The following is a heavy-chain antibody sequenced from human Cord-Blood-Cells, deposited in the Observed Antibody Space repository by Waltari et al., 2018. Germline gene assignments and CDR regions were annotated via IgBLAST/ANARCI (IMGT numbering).Heavy chain of an antibody. CDR2: VNPSGGGT. J-gene: IGHJ4*02. CDR3: ASPLSDWGLDY. CDR1: GYTFTGYY. V-gene: IGHV1-2*02. Sequence: QVQLVQSGAEVKKPGASVKVSCKASGYTFTGYYMHWGRQAPGQGLAWMGRVNPSGGGTNTAQKVQGRVTMTSDESISTAYMGLSRLRSDDTAVYYCASPLSDWGLDYWGQGTLVTVSS. D-gene: IGHD7-27*01.